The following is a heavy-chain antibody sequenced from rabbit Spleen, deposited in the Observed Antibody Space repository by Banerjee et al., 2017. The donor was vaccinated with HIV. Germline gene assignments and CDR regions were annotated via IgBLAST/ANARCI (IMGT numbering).Heavy chain of an antibody. CDR2: IYAGSGGST. CDR1: GFSFSSYYY. D-gene: IGHD2-1*01. CDR3: ARGSARMTMMITGFYFNL. J-gene: IGHJ4*01. V-gene: IGHV1S40*01. Sequence: QSLEESGGDLVKPGASLTLTCTASGFSFSSYYYMCWVRQAPGKGLEWIACIYAGSGGSTWYANWVNGRFTISKTSSTTVTLQMTSLTAADTATYFCARGSARMTMMITGFYFNLWGQGTLVTVS.